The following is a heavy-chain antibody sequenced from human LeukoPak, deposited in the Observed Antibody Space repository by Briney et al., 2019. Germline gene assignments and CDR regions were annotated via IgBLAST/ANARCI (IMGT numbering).Heavy chain of an antibody. D-gene: IGHD2-2*01. CDR1: GFTFSSYW. Sequence: GGSLRLSCAASGFTFSSYWMSWVRQAPGKGLEWVANIKQDGSEKYYVDSVKGRFTISRDNAKNSLYLQMNSLRAEDTAVYYCARDCSSTSCYARSFDYWGQGTLVTVSS. J-gene: IGHJ4*02. CDR2: IKQDGSEK. CDR3: ARDCSSTSCYARSFDY. V-gene: IGHV3-7*03.